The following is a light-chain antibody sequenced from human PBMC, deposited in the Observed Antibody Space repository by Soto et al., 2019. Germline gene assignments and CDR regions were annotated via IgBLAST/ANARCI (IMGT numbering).Light chain of an antibody. Sequence: QSVLTQPPSASGTPGQRVTISCSGSSSNIGSNYVYWYQQLPGTAPKILIYGNNQRPSGVPDRFSGSKSGTSASLAISGLRSEDETDYYCVAWDDSLSSRVFGGGTKLTVL. CDR2: GNN. J-gene: IGLJ3*02. CDR1: SSNIGSNY. CDR3: VAWDDSLSSRV. V-gene: IGLV1-47*01.